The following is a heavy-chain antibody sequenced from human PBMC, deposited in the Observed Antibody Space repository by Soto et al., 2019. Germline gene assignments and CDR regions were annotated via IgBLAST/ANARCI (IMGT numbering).Heavy chain of an antibody. J-gene: IGHJ4*02. CDR2: INQDGSAK. V-gene: IGHV3-7*05. D-gene: IGHD2-15*01. CDR1: GFTFNNYY. Sequence: EVQLVKSGGGLVQPGGSLRLSCAASGFTFNNYYMVWVRQAPGRGLEWVANINQDGSAKYYVDSVKGRFTISRDNAKSSLYLQINSLRAEDTATYYCGRGFGGTHWGQGSLVTVSS. CDR3: GRGFGGTH.